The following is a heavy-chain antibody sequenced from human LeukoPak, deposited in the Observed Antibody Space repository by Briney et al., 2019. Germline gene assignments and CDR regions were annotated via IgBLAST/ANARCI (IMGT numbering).Heavy chain of an antibody. D-gene: IGHD1-26*01. V-gene: IGHV4-38-2*02. J-gene: IGHJ5*02. CDR2: IYHSGST. Sequence: SETLSLTCTASGYSISSGYYWGWIRQPPGKGLEWIGSIYHSGSTYYNPSLKSRVTISVDTSKNQFSLKLSSVTAADTAVYYCARDYLQWELLVGLWFDPWGQGTLVTVSS. CDR3: ARDYLQWELLVGLWFDP. CDR1: GYSISSGYY.